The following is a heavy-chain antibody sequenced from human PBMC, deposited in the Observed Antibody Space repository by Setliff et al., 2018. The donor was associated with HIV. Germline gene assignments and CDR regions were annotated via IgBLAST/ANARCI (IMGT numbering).Heavy chain of an antibody. Sequence: PSETLSLTCSVSYSSLTSNNFYWGWLRQPPGRGLEWSGNIYYTGTTYYNSSLKSRVRISVDTSTNQFTLNVTSATAADTAVYYCERGNYYNMWADPFDYWGQGTLVTVSS. D-gene: IGHD3-10*01. CDR3: ERGNYYNMWADPFDY. V-gene: IGHV4-39*06. CDR1: YSSLTSNNFY. CDR2: IYYTGTT. J-gene: IGHJ4*02.